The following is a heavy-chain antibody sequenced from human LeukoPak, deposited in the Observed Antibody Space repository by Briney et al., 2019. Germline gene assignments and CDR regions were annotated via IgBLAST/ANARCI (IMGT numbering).Heavy chain of an antibody. Sequence: GGSLRLSCAASGFTFSSYSMNWVRQAPGKGLEWVSSISSSSSYIYYADSVKGRFTISRDNAKNSLYLQMNSLRAEDTAVYYCARVGGWVAAAHNWFDPWGQGTLVTVSS. J-gene: IGHJ5*02. CDR3: ARVGGWVAAAHNWFDP. V-gene: IGHV3-21*01. D-gene: IGHD6-13*01. CDR1: GFTFSSYS. CDR2: ISSSSSYI.